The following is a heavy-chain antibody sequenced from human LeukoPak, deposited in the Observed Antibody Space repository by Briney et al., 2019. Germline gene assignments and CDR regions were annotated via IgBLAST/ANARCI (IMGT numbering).Heavy chain of an antibody. Sequence: PGGSQRLSCAASGFTFSDHYMDWVRQAPGKGLEWVGRTRNKANSYTTEYAASVKGRFTISRADSENSLYLQMNSLKTEDTAVYYCARVRYCSSTTCRGAFDIWGQGTMVTVSS. V-gene: IGHV3-72*01. D-gene: IGHD2-2*01. CDR1: GFTFSDHY. CDR2: TRNKANSYTT. J-gene: IGHJ3*02. CDR3: ARVRYCSSTTCRGAFDI.